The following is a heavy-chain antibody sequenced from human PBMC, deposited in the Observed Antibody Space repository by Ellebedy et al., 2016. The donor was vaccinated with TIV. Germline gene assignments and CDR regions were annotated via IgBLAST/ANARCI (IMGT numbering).Heavy chain of an antibody. CDR2: IGGTGGTT. J-gene: IGHJ4*02. D-gene: IGHD1-7*01. Sequence: GESLKISCAASGFTFSSHWMNWVRQAPGKGLEWVSTIGGTGGTTYYRESVKGRFTVSRDTSRNTLYLQMSSLRAEDTAVYYCAKLPVAYNWNYADDYWGQGTLVTVSS. CDR1: GFTFSSHW. CDR3: AKLPVAYNWNYADDY. V-gene: IGHV3-23*01.